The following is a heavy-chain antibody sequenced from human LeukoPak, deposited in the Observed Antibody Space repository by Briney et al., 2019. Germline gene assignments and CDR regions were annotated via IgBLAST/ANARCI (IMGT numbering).Heavy chain of an antibody. Sequence: ASVKVSCKASGYTFTSYDINWVRQATGQGLEWMGWMNPNSGNTGYAQKFQGRVTMTRNTSISTAYMELSSLRSEDTAVYYCARGGYYYGSGRGYYYYMDVWGKGTTVTISS. D-gene: IGHD3-10*01. CDR2: MNPNSGNT. J-gene: IGHJ6*03. CDR3: ARGGYYYGSGRGYYYYMDV. CDR1: GYTFTSYD. V-gene: IGHV1-8*01.